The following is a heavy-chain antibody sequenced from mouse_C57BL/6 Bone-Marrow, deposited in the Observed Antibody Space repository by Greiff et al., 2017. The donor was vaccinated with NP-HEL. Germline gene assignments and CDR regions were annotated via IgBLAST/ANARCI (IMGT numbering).Heavy chain of an antibody. Sequence: VQLNDSGGGLLKPGGSLKLSCAASGFTFSDYGMHWVRQAPEKGLEWVAYISSGSSTIYYADTVKGRFTISRDNAKNTLFLQMTSLRSEDTAMYYCARTGTRTWFAYWGQGTLVTVSA. V-gene: IGHV5-17*01. J-gene: IGHJ3*01. CDR3: ARTGTRTWFAY. D-gene: IGHD4-1*01. CDR1: GFTFSDYG. CDR2: ISSGSSTI.